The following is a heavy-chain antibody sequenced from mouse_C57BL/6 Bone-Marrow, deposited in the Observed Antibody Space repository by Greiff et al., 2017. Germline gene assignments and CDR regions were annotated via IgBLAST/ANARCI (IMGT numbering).Heavy chain of an antibody. J-gene: IGHJ4*01. Sequence: QVQLKESGPGLVQPSQSLSITCTVSGFSLTSYGVHWVRQSPGKGLEWLGVIWSGGSTDYNAAFISRLSISKDNSKSQVFFKMNSLQADDTAIYYCAAETLYYDYDGAMDYWGQGTSVTVSS. V-gene: IGHV2-2*01. CDR2: IWSGGST. CDR1: GFSLTSYG. D-gene: IGHD2-4*01. CDR3: AAETLYYDYDGAMDY.